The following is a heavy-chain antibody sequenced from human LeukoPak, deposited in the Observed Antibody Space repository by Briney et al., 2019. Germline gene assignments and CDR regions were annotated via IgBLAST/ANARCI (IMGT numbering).Heavy chain of an antibody. CDR2: ISAYNGNT. CDR1: GYTFRSYG. J-gene: IGHJ6*03. D-gene: IGHD2-2*01. V-gene: IGHV1-18*01. CDR3: ARGPIIDIVIIPAADDYYYMDV. Sequence: ASVKVSCKASGYTFRSYGISWVREAPGQGLEWMGWISAYNGNTNSAQKIQGRVTMTTDTSTSTAYMELRSLRSDDTAAYYCARGPIIDIVIIPAADDYYYMDVWGKGTTVTVSS.